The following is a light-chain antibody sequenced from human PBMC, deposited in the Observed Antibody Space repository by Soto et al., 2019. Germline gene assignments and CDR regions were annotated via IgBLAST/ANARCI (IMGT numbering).Light chain of an antibody. V-gene: IGLV1-40*01. CDR1: SSNIGAGYD. J-gene: IGLJ3*02. CDR3: QSFDSSLSGWV. CDR2: SNN. Sequence: QSVLTQPPSVSGAPGQRVTISCTGSSSNIGAGYDVHWYQQLPGTAPKLLIYSNNNRPSGVPDRFSGSKSGTSASLAITGLQAEDEADYYCQSFDSSLSGWVFGGGTQLTDL.